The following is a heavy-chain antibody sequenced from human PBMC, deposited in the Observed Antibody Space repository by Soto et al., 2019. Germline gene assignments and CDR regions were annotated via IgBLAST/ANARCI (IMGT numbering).Heavy chain of an antibody. CDR2: ISYDGSNK. Sequence: GGSLRLSCAASGFTFSSYGMHWVRQAPGKGLEWVAVISYDGSNKYYADSVKGRFTISRDNSKNTLYLQMNSLRAEDTAVYYCAKSHYYGSGSYWNYYYYYGMDVWGQGTTVTVSS. V-gene: IGHV3-30*18. J-gene: IGHJ6*02. D-gene: IGHD3-10*01. CDR3: AKSHYYGSGSYWNYYYYYGMDV. CDR1: GFTFSSYG.